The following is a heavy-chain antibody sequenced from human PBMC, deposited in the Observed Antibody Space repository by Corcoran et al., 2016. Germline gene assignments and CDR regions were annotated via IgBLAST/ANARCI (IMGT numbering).Heavy chain of an antibody. CDR1: GFTFTDAW. CDR3: KWEHNVYYGTDV. Sequence: EVQLVVSGGGLAKPGESLRLSCLASGFTFTDAWMRWVRQAPAEGLEWVGRIKSHGGGGTTDYAAHVKDRFTISRDDSKNTVFLQMNSLKSDDTAVYYCKWEHNVYYGTDVWGQGSTVTVSS. CDR2: IKSHGGGGTT. D-gene: IGHD1-26*01. J-gene: IGHJ6*02. V-gene: IGHV3-15*01.